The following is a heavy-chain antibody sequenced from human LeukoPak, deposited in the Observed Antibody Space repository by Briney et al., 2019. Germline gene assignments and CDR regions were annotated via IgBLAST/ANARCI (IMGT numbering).Heavy chain of an antibody. CDR2: MNPNSGNT. CDR1: GYTFTSYD. J-gene: IGHJ5*02. Sequence: ASVKVSCKASGYTFTSYDINWVRQAPGQGLEWMGWMNPNSGNTGYAQKFQGRVTMTRNTSISTAYMELSSLRSEDTAVYYCARGRVLLWFGELFTPQNWFDPWGQGTLVTVSS. V-gene: IGHV1-8*01. CDR3: ARGRVLLWFGELFTPQNWFDP. D-gene: IGHD3-10*01.